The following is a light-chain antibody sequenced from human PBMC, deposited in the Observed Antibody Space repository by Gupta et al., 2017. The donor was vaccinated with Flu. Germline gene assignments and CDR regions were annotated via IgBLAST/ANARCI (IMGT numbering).Light chain of an antibody. Sequence: QSVLAQPPSASGTPGQRVTISCSGSESNIGSKSVNWYQQGPGTSPKLLMSRNAPRPSGVPGRFAGSKSGTSASLAISGLQSEEEADYYCAAWDDSLNGHYVFGTGT. CDR2: RNA. J-gene: IGLJ1*01. V-gene: IGLV1-44*01. CDR3: AAWDDSLNGHYV. CDR1: ESNIGSKS.